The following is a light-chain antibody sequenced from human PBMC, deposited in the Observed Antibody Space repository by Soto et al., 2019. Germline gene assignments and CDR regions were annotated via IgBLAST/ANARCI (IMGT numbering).Light chain of an antibody. CDR1: QRVGGSD. J-gene: IGKJ4*01. Sequence: EIVLTQSPGTLLLSQGERAIISCRATQRVGGSDLAWYQQKPGQTPRLLIYSTSDRASSTPDRFSGSGSGTDFTLTISSLEPEDFAVYYGQYCGSSPLTFGGGTKVE. CDR2: STS. V-gene: IGKV3-20*01. CDR3: QYCGSSPLT.